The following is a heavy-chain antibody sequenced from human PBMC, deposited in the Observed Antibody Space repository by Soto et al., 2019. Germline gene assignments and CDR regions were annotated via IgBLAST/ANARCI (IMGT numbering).Heavy chain of an antibody. CDR2: ISGSGGST. V-gene: IGHV3-23*01. D-gene: IGHD4-4*01. CDR3: AKDTGSGFNYADYYYYMDV. CDR1: GFTFSSYA. Sequence: GGSLRLSCAASGFTFSSYAMSWVRQAPGKGLEWVSAISGSGGSTYYADSVKGRFTISRDNSKNTLYLQMNSLRAEDTAVYYCAKDTGSGFNYADYYYYMDVWGKGITVTVSS. J-gene: IGHJ6*03.